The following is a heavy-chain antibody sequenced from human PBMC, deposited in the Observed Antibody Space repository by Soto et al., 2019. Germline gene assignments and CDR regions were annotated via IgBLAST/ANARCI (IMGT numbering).Heavy chain of an antibody. CDR1: GYTFIGYE. V-gene: IGHV1-2*02. D-gene: IGHD1-1*01. J-gene: IGHJ6*02. Sequence: QVQLVQSGADVKKPGASVKVSCKASGYTFIGYEIHWVQQAPGQGLLWMGWINPKSGVTRNAQKFQGRVTMTRDTSISTGYMELSGLTPDDTAVYYCVRSVRPGGLVPTAPWGQGTSVIVSS. CDR2: INPKSGVT. CDR3: VRSVRPGGLVPTAP.